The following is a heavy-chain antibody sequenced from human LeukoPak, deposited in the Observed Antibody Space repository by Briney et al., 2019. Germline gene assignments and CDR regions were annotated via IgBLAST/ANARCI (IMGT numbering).Heavy chain of an antibody. V-gene: IGHV4-59*01. D-gene: IGHD6-13*01. CDR1: GGSISSYY. CDR3: ARVRGAAVRWFDP. CDR2: IYYSGST. Sequence: SETLSLTCTVSGGSISSYYWSWIRQPPGKGLEWIGYIYYSGSTNYNPSLKSRVTISVDTSKNQFSLKLSSVTAADTAVYYCARVRGAAVRWFDPWGQGTLVTVSS. J-gene: IGHJ5*02.